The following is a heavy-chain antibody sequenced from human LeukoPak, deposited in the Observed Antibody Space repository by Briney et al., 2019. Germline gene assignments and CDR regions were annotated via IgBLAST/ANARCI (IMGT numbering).Heavy chain of an antibody. V-gene: IGHV4-59*01. CDR1: GGSISSYY. CDR3: ARDRGYYGSGSYYQFDY. J-gene: IGHJ4*02. Sequence: SETLSLTCTVSGGSISSYYWSRIRQPPGKGLEWIGYIYYSGSTNYNPSLKSRVTISVDTAKNQFSLKLSSVTAADTAVYYCARDRGYYGSGSYYQFDYWGQGTLVTVSS. CDR2: IYYSGST. D-gene: IGHD3-10*01.